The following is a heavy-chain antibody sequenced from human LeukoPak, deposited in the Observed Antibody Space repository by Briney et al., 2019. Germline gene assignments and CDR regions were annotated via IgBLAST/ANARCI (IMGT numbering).Heavy chain of an antibody. J-gene: IGHJ4*02. CDR3: ARAKRADIVGATLDY. Sequence: ASVKVSCKASGYTFTGYYMHWVRQAPGQGLEWMGWINPNSGGTNYAQKFQGRVTMTRDTSISTAYMEPSRLRSDDTAVYYCARAKRADIVGATLDYWGQGTLVTVSS. CDR1: GYTFTGYY. CDR2: INPNSGGT. V-gene: IGHV1-2*02. D-gene: IGHD1-26*01.